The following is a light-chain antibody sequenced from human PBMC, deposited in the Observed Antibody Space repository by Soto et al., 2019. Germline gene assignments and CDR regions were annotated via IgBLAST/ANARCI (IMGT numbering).Light chain of an antibody. CDR1: SSDVGGYNY. Sequence: QSALTQPPSASGSPGQSVTISCTGTSSDVGGYNYVSWYQQHPGKAPKLMIYEVSKRPSGVPDRFSGSKSGNTASLTVSGLQAEDEADYYCSSFTSRDTLVFGGGTKVTVL. J-gene: IGLJ3*02. V-gene: IGLV2-8*01. CDR3: SSFTSRDTLV. CDR2: EVS.